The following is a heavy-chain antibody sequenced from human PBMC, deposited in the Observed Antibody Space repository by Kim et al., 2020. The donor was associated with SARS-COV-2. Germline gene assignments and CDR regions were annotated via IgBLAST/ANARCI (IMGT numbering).Heavy chain of an antibody. V-gene: IGHV3-43*01. CDR1: GFTFDDYT. J-gene: IGHJ4*02. D-gene: IGHD4-17*01. CDR3: AKDISATVNPYYFHY. CDR2: INWDGSST. Sequence: GGSLRLSCAASGFTFDDYTMHWVRQAPGKGLEWVSLINWDGSSTFYADSVKGRFTVSRDNSKNSLYLQMNSLRTEDTALYYCAKDISATVNPYYFHYWGQGTLVTVSS.